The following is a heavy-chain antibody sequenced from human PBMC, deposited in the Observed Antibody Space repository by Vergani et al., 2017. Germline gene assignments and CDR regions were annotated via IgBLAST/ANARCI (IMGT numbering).Heavy chain of an antibody. D-gene: IGHD1-26*01. CDR2: IYYSGST. V-gene: IGHV4-39*01. CDR1: GGSISSGSYY. J-gene: IGHJ4*02. CDR3: ARLEGYGGYVGY. Sequence: QVQLQESGPGLVKPSQTLSLTCTVSGGSISSGSYYWGWIRQPPGKGLEWIGSIYYSGSTYYNPSLKSRVTISVDTSKNQFSLKLSSVTAADTAVYYCARLEGYGGYVGYWGQGTLVTVSS.